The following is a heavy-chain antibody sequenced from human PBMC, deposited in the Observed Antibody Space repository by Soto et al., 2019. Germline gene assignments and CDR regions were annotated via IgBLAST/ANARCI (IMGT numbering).Heavy chain of an antibody. CDR3: ARTPAAGKYYYGMDV. J-gene: IGHJ6*02. D-gene: IGHD6-13*01. V-gene: IGHV5-51*01. Sequence: EVQLVQSGAEVKKPGESLKISCKGSGYSFTSYWIGWVRQMPGKGLEWMGIIYPGDSDTRYSPSFQGQVTISADKSTSPAYLQWNSLKASDTAMYYCARTPAAGKYYYGMDVWGQGTTVTVSS. CDR1: GYSFTSYW. CDR2: IYPGDSDT.